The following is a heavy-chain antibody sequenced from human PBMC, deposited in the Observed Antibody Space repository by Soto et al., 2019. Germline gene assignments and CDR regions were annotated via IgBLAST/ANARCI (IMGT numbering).Heavy chain of an antibody. CDR2: IIPIFGTA. CDR3: ARDHHSISWGGYYYYGMDV. CDR1: GGTFSSYA. Sequence: QVQLVQSGAEVKKPGSSVKVSCKASGGTFSSYAISWVRQAPGQGLEWMGGIIPIFGTANYEQKFQGRVTITADESTNTAYMELRSLRSEDTAVYYCARDHHSISWGGYYYYGMDVWGQGTTVTVSS. J-gene: IGHJ6*02. D-gene: IGHD6-13*01. V-gene: IGHV1-69*01.